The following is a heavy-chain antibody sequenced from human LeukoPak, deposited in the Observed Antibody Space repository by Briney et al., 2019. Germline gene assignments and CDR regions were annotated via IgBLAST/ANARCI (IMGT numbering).Heavy chain of an antibody. CDR1: GFTFGGYW. Sequence: PGGSLRLSCAASGFTFGGYWMHWVRQAPGKGLVWVSRINSDGGRTIYADSVKGRFTVSRDNAKNTLYLQMNSLTAEDTAVYYCVKDTNGWSNYFDYWGQGTLVTVSS. CDR2: INSDGGRT. CDR3: VKDTNGWSNYFDY. J-gene: IGHJ4*02. D-gene: IGHD2-8*01. V-gene: IGHV3-74*01.